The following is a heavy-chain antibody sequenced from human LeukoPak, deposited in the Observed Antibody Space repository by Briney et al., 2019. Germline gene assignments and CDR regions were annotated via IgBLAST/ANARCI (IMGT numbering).Heavy chain of an antibody. V-gene: IGHV1-2*02. CDR1: GYTFTVYY. CDR3: ARAPHDILTGYYLWFDT. Sequence: ASVKVSFKASGYTFTVYYMHWVRQAPGQGLEWMGWINPNSGGTNYAQKFQGRVTITADESTSTAYMELSSLRSEDTAVYYCARAPHDILTGYYLWFDTWGQGTLVTVSS. D-gene: IGHD3-9*01. J-gene: IGHJ5*02. CDR2: INPNSGGT.